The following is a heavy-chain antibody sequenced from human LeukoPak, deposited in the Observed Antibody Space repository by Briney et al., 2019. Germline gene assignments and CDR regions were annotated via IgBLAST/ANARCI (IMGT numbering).Heavy chain of an antibody. D-gene: IGHD2-15*01. CDR2: ISGSGGST. CDR1: GCTFSSYA. CDR3: AKVWGVVAARVFHFDY. V-gene: IGHV3-23*01. Sequence: PGGSLRLSCAASGCTFSSYAMSWVRQAPGKGLEWVSAISGSGGSTYYADSVKGRFTISRDNSKNTLYLQMNSLRAKDMAEYYCAKVWGVVAARVFHFDYWGQGTLVTVSS. J-gene: IGHJ4*02.